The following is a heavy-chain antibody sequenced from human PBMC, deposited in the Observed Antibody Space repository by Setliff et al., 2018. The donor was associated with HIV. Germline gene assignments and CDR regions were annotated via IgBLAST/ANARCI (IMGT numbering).Heavy chain of an antibody. CDR1: GGSINSYY. D-gene: IGHD5-18*01. Sequence: ETLSLTCTVSGGSINSYYWSWIRQPPGKGLEWIGYIFDSGSTNYNPSFESRVTISVDTSKNQVSLKLTSVTAADTAVYYCAGHGGYSSPPGYWGQGTLVTVSS. V-gene: IGHV4-59*08. CDR3: AGHGGYSSPPGY. J-gene: IGHJ4*02. CDR2: IFDSGST.